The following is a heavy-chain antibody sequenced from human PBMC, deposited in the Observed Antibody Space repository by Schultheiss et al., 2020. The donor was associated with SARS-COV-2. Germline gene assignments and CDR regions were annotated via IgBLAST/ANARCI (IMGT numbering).Heavy chain of an antibody. Sequence: LRLSCTVSGGSISSGSYYWSWIRQPAGKGLEWIGRIYTSGSTNYNPSLKSRVTISVDTSKNQFSLKLSSVTAADTAVYYCARREGGTYYYDSSGYFYGMDVWGQGTTVTVSS. CDR1: GGSISSGSYY. CDR3: ARREGGTYYYDSSGYFYGMDV. CDR2: IYTSGST. J-gene: IGHJ6*02. V-gene: IGHV4-61*02. D-gene: IGHD3-22*01.